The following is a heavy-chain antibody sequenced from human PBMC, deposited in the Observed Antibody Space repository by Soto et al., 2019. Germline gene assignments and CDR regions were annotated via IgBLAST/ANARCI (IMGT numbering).Heavy chain of an antibody. D-gene: IGHD6-13*01. CDR2: IIPIFGTA. Sequence: QVQLVQSGAEVKKPGSSVKVSCKASGGTFSSYAISWVRQAPGQGLEWMGGIIPIFGTANYAQKFQGRVTITADESTSTPYMELSSLRSEDTAVYYCARGPAAAVPIAEYFQHWGQGTLVTVSS. J-gene: IGHJ1*01. CDR1: GGTFSSYA. V-gene: IGHV1-69*01. CDR3: ARGPAAAVPIAEYFQH.